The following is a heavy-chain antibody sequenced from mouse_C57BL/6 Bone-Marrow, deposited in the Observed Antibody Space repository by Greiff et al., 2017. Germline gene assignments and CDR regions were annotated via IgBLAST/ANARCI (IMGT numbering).Heavy chain of an antibody. CDR1: GYTFTSYW. CDR2: IDPSDSYT. J-gene: IGHJ4*01. Sequence: QVQLKQPGAELVMPGASVKLSCKASGYTFTSYWMHWVKQRPGQGLEWIGEIDPSDSYTNYNQKFQGKSTLTVDKSSSTAYMQLSSLTSEDSAVYYCARVSSGYLCAMDYGGQGTSVTVSS. V-gene: IGHV1-69*01. D-gene: IGHD3-2*02. CDR3: ARVSSGYLCAMDY.